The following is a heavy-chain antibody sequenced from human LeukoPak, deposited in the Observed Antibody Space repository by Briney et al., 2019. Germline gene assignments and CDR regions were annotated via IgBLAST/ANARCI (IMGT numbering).Heavy chain of an antibody. J-gene: IGHJ5*02. CDR3: AREIGTSRWFDP. V-gene: IGHV4-4*07. D-gene: IGHD1-7*01. CDR2: IHTSGNT. Sequence: SETLSLTCSVSGVSISYYYWTWIRQPAGKGLEWIGRIHTSGNTNYSPSLKSRVTMSVDTSANQFSVKLTSLTAADTAVYYCAREIGTSRWFDPWGQGTLVTVSS. CDR1: GVSISYYY.